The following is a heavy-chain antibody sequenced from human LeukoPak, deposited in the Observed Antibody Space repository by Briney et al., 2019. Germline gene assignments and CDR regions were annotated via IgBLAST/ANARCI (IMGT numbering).Heavy chain of an antibody. Sequence: QPGGSLRLSCAASGFTVSSNYMSWVRHAPGKGLEWVSVIYNGGSTYYADSVKGRFTISRDNSKNTLYLQMNSLRAEDTAVYYCARDPPSGSYSTWGQGTLVTVSS. D-gene: IGHD1-26*01. J-gene: IGHJ5*02. CDR1: GFTVSSNY. CDR3: ARDPPSGSYST. CDR2: IYNGGST. V-gene: IGHV3-66*01.